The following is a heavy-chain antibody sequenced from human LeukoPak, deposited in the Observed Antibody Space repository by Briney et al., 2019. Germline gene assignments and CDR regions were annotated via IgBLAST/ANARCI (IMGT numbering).Heavy chain of an antibody. CDR1: GFTFRSYE. CDR2: ISSGGSTK. CDR3: ARDRWFDP. Sequence: PGGSLRLSCAASGFTFRSYEMNWVRRAPGKGLEWVSYISSGGSTKYYADSVKGRFTISRDNAKNSLYLQMNSLRAEDTAVYYCARDRWFDPWGQGTLVTVSS. V-gene: IGHV3-48*03. J-gene: IGHJ5*02.